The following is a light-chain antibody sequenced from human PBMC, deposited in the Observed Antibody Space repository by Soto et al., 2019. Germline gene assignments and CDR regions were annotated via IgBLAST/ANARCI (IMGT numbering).Light chain of an antibody. CDR3: QSYDSYPYT. J-gene: IGKJ2*01. CDR1: QNIDIS. CDR2: KAS. Sequence: DIQMTQSPSTLSASVGDRVTITCRASQNIDISLAWYQQKPGKAPNLLIYKASILESGVPSRFSGSGSGTEFTLTISSVQPDYFATPSCQSYDSYPYTFGQGTNLQIK. V-gene: IGKV1-5*03.